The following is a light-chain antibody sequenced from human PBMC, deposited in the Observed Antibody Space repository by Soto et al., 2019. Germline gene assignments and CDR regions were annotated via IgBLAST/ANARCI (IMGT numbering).Light chain of an antibody. CDR1: SSDVGGHNY. J-gene: IGLJ2*01. Sequence: QSALTQPASVSGSPGQSITISCIGTSSDVGGHNYVSWYQQHPGKAPKLMIYEVTNRPSGVSNRFSGSKSGNTASLTISGLQAEDEADYYCSSYTSRSTLVAFGGGTKLTVL. CDR2: EVT. V-gene: IGLV2-14*01. CDR3: SSYTSRSTLVA.